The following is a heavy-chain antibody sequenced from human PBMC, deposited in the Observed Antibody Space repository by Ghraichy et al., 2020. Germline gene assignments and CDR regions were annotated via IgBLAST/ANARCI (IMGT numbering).Heavy chain of an antibody. CDR2: IYYSGST. CDR3: ARGEGGWPLSGVDY. V-gene: IGHV4-61*01. J-gene: IGHJ4*02. D-gene: IGHD6-19*01. CDR1: GGSVSSGSYY. Sequence: SETLSLTCTVSGGSVSSGSYYWSWIRQPPGKGLEWIGYIYYSGSTNYNPSLKSRVTISVDTSKNQFSLKLSSVTAADTAVYYCARGEGGWPLSGVDYWGQGTLVTVSS.